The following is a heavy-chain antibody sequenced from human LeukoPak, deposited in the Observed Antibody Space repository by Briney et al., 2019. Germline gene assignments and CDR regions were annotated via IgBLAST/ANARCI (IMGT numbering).Heavy chain of an antibody. Sequence: PSETLSLTCTVSGGSISSSTYFWGWIRQPPGKGLEWIGTIYYSGSTYYNPSLKSRVTISVDKSKNQFSLKLSSVTAADTAVYYCARAVYDNAPDYWGQGTLVTVSS. D-gene: IGHD3-22*01. CDR2: IYYSGST. CDR3: ARAVYDNAPDY. J-gene: IGHJ4*02. CDR1: GGSISSSTYF. V-gene: IGHV4-39*07.